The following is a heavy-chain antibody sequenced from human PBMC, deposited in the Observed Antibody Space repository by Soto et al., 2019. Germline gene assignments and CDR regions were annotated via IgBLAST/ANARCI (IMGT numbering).Heavy chain of an antibody. Sequence: QVQLQQWGAGLLKPSETLSLTCAVYGGSFSGYYWSWIRQTPGKGLEWIGEINHSGSTNYNPSLKSRVTMSVDTSKKQLSLRLNSVTAADTALYYCARPYNDTPWGQGTLVTVSS. D-gene: IGHD1-20*01. CDR3: ARPYNDTP. J-gene: IGHJ5*02. CDR2: INHSGST. V-gene: IGHV4-34*01. CDR1: GGSFSGYY.